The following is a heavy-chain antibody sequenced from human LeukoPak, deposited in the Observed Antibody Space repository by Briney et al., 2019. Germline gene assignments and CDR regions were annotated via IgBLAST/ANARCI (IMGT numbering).Heavy chain of an antibody. Sequence: SETLSLTCTVSGSSISGYYWNWVRQPAGKGLEWIGRLHPSGATNYNPSLKSRITMSLDTSKNQSSLKLSSVTAADTAVYYCARDRDYYDSSGYISQFDYWGQETLVTVSS. D-gene: IGHD3-22*01. CDR1: GSSISGYY. J-gene: IGHJ4*02. CDR2: LHPSGAT. CDR3: ARDRDYYDSSGYISQFDY. V-gene: IGHV4-4*07.